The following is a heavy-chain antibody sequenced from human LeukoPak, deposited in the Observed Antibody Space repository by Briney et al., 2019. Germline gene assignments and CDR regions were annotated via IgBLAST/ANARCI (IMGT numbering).Heavy chain of an antibody. V-gene: IGHV4-39*01. Sequence: SETLSLTCSVSGGSISSGHYYWAWIRQPPGKGLQWIGSIYYSGTTYNNPSLKSRVTISVDTSKNQFSLNLSSVTAADTAVYYCARHRSSGSYYNPPDYWGQGTLVTVSS. CDR1: GGSISSGHYY. D-gene: IGHD3-10*01. J-gene: IGHJ4*02. CDR2: IYYSGTT. CDR3: ARHRSSGSYYNPPDY.